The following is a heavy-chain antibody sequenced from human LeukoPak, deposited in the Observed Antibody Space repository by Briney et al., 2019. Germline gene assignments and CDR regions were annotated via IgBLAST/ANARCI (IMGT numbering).Heavy chain of an antibody. CDR1: GYTLTELS. Sequence: GASVKVSCTVSGYTLTELSMHWVRQAPGKGLERMGGFDPEDGETIYAQKFQGRVTMTEDTSTDTAYMELSSLRSEDTAVYYCATTGYSSGWYLGWGQGTLVTVSS. D-gene: IGHD6-19*01. V-gene: IGHV1-24*01. CDR2: FDPEDGET. J-gene: IGHJ4*02. CDR3: ATTGYSSGWYLG.